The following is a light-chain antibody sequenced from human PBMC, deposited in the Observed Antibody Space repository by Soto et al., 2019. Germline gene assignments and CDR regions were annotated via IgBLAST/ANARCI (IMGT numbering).Light chain of an antibody. CDR3: SSYTSSSTPVV. J-gene: IGLJ2*01. Sequence: QSALTQPASVSGSPGQSITISCTVTSSDVGGYNYVSWYQQHQGQAPKLMIYDVSNRPSGVSNRFSGSKSGNTASLTISGLQAEDEAEYYCSSYTSSSTPVVFGGGTKLTVL. CDR1: SSDVGGYNY. V-gene: IGLV2-14*03. CDR2: DVS.